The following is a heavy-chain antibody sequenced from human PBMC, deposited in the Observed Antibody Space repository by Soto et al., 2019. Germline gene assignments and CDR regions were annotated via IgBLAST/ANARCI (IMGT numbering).Heavy chain of an antibody. CDR2: IKSKTDGGTT. CDR1: GFTFSNAW. Sequence: EVQLVESGGGLVKPGGSLRLSCAASGFTFSNAWMSWVRQAPGKGLEWVGRIKSKTDGGTTDYAAPVKGRFTISRDDSKNTLYLQMNSLKTEDTAVYYCTTDLLDCSSTSCYAVEDYWGQGTLVTVSS. J-gene: IGHJ4*02. CDR3: TTDLLDCSSTSCYAVEDY. V-gene: IGHV3-15*01. D-gene: IGHD2-2*01.